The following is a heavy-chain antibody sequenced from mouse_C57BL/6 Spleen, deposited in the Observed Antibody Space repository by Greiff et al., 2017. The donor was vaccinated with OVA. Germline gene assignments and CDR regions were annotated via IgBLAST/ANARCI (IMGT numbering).Heavy chain of an antibody. V-gene: IGHV1-42*01. J-gene: IGHJ3*01. Sequence: EVQLQQSGPELVKPGASVKISCKASGYSFTGYYMNWVKQSPEKSLEWIGEINPSTGGTTYNQKFKAKATLTVDKSSSPAYMQLKSLTSEDSAVYYCASPIYDGYYGFAYWGQGTLVTVSA. CDR3: ASPIYDGYYGFAY. D-gene: IGHD2-3*01. CDR1: GYSFTGYY. CDR2: INPSTGGT.